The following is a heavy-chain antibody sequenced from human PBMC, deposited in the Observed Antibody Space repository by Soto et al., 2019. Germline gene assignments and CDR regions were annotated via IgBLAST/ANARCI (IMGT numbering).Heavy chain of an antibody. V-gene: IGHV4-34*01. CDR3: TGEQFASVWS. CDR2: INHSGST. CDR1: GGSFSGYY. J-gene: IGHJ5*02. Sequence: SETLSLTCAVYGGSFSGYYWSWIRQPPGKGLEWIGEINHSGSTNYNPSLKSRVTISVDTSKNQFSLKLSSVTAADTAVYYCTGEQFASVWSWGQGTLVTVSS. D-gene: IGHD3-16*01.